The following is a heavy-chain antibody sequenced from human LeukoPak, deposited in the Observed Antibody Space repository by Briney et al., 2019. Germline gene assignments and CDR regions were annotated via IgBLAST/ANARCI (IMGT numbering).Heavy chain of an antibody. CDR2: ITYGGGNK. J-gene: IGHJ4*02. CDR3: AKDPFPSMIVVEGPDY. CDR1: GFTFSSYG. Sequence: GGSLRLSCAASGFTFSSYGMHWVRQAPGKGLEWVAVITYGGGNKYHADSVKGRFTISRDNSKNTLYLQMNSLRAEDTAVYYCAKDPFPSMIVVEGPDYWGQGTLVTVSS. V-gene: IGHV3-30*18. D-gene: IGHD3-22*01.